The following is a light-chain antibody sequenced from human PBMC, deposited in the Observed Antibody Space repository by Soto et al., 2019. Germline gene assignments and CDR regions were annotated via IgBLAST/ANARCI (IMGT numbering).Light chain of an antibody. J-gene: IGLJ3*02. CDR3: QSYDNTLRGWV. Sequence: QSVLTQPPSVSGAPGQRVTISCTGSSSNIGAGSDVHWFQQFPGTAPKVLIYRNNNRPSGVPDRFSGSKSGTSASLAITGLEAEHESDYYCQSYDNTLRGWVFGGGAKLTVL. CDR2: RNN. V-gene: IGLV1-40*01. CDR1: SSNIGAGSD.